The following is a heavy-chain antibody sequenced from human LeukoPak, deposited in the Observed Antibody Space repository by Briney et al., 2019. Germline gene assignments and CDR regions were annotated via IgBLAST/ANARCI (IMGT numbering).Heavy chain of an antibody. D-gene: IGHD4-23*01. CDR2: ISTGSSTT. J-gene: IGHJ4*02. V-gene: IGHV3-48*02. CDR1: GFTFSSYA. CDR3: ARVAAGYSVNYFDY. Sequence: QTGGSLRLSCAASGFTFSSYAMNWVRQAPGKGLEWVSYISTGSSTTYYADSVKGRFTISRDNVENSLYLQMNSLRDEDTAVYYCARVAAGYSVNYFDYWGQGTLVTVSS.